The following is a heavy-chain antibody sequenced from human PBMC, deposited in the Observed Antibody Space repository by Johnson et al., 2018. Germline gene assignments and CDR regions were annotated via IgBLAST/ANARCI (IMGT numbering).Heavy chain of an antibody. CDR2: ISYDGSNE. CDR1: GFSFSNYG. Sequence: QVQLVESGGGVVQPGRSLRLSCAASGFSFSNYGMHWVRQAPGKGLEWVAVISYDGSNEYYADSVKGRFIISRDNSKKNLYLQMNSLGPEDTAVYYCAKAGAQGRGTFAFDIWGQGTMVTVSS. V-gene: IGHV3-30*18. J-gene: IGHJ3*02. CDR3: AKAGAQGRGTFAFDI. D-gene: IGHD3-16*01.